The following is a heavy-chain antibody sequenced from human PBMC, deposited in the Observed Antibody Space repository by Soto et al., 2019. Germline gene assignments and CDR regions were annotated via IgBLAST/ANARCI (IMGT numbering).Heavy chain of an antibody. V-gene: IGHV4-39*07. CDR1: GGSLTSGGSY. CDR2: INHSGIT. D-gene: IGHD6-19*01. Sequence: SETLSLTCTVSGGSLTSGGSYWSWIGQPPGKGLEWLGEINHSGITDYNPSLKSRITISIDTSKKQFSLKLNSVTAADTAVYYCAIGPRMWLAGGGYWGQGTQVTVSS. CDR3: AIGPRMWLAGGGY. J-gene: IGHJ4*02.